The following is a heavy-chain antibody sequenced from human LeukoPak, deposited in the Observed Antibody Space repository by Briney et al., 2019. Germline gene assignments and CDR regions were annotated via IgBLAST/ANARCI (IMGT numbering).Heavy chain of an antibody. CDR3: AADLAARGSFDY. CDR1: GFTFTSSA. V-gene: IGHV1-58*02. D-gene: IGHD3-16*01. J-gene: IGHJ4*02. Sequence: GASVKVSCKASGFTFTSSAMQWVRQARGQRLEWIGWIVVGSGNTNYAQKFQERVTTTRDMSTSTAYMELSSLRSEDTAVYYCAADLAARGSFDYWGQGTLVTVSS. CDR2: IVVGSGNT.